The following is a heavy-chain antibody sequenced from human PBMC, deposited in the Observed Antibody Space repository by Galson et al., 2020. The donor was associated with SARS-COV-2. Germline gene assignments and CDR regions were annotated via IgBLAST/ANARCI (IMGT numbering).Heavy chain of an antibody. CDR3: ARDLGVGSQWFGERS. CDR2: IWYDGSNK. J-gene: IGHJ5*02. CDR1: GFTFSSYG. Sequence: GGSLRLSCAASGFTFSSYGMHWVRQAPGKGLEWVAVIWYDGSNKYYADSVKGRFTISRDNSKNTLYLQMNSLRAEDTAVYYCARDLGVGSQWFGERSWGQGTLVTVSS. V-gene: IGHV3-33*01. D-gene: IGHD3-10*01.